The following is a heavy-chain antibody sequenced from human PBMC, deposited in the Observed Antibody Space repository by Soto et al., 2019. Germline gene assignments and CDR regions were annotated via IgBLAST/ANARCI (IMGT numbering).Heavy chain of an antibody. V-gene: IGHV5-51*01. CDR3: ARRVIAGTGYYYYYYGMDV. CDR1: GYSFTSYW. J-gene: IGHJ6*02. CDR2: IYPGDSDT. D-gene: IGHD1-7*01. Sequence: GESLKISCKGSGYSFTSYWIGWVRQMPGKGLEWMGIIYPGDSDTRYSPSFQGQVTISADKSISTAYLQWSSLKASDTAMYYCARRVIAGTGYYYYYYGMDVWGQGTTVTVSS.